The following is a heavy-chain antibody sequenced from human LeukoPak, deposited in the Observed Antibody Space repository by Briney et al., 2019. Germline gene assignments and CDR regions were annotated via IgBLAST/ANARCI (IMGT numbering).Heavy chain of an antibody. CDR2: ISSSSSTI. J-gene: IGHJ6*03. CDR3: AKDPGSSGLYYYYYYYMDV. CDR1: GFTFSSYS. D-gene: IGHD3-22*01. Sequence: GGSLRLSCAASGFTFSSYSMNWVRQAPGKGLEWVSYISSSSSTIYHADSVKGRFTISRDNAKNSLYLQMNSLKAEDTAVYYCAKDPGSSGLYYYYYYYMDVWGKGTTVTISS. V-gene: IGHV3-48*01.